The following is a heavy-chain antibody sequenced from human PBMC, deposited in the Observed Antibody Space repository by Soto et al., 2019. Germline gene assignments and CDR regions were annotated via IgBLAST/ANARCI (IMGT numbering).Heavy chain of an antibody. D-gene: IGHD1-26*01. Sequence: LRLSCAASGFTFISYSMNWVRQSPGKWLECVSSISSSSSYIYYADSVKGRFTISRDNAKNSLYLQMNSLRAEDTAVYYCARSPYAEWEVRLPFDPWGQGTLVTVSS. CDR1: GFTFISYS. CDR3: ARSPYAEWEVRLPFDP. V-gene: IGHV3-21*01. CDR2: ISSSSSYI. J-gene: IGHJ5*02.